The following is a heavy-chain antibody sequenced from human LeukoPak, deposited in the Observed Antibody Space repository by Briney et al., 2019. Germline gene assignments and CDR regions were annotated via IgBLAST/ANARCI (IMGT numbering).Heavy chain of an antibody. Sequence: PSETLSLTCAVYGGSFSGYYWSWIRQPPGKGLEWIGHIYYSGSTNYYPSLKSRVTISVDTSKNQFSLKLSSVTAADTAVYYCARGRIRGGNWFDPWGQGTLVTVSS. CDR2: IYYSGST. CDR3: ARGRIRGGNWFDP. CDR1: GGSFSGYY. V-gene: IGHV4-59*08. D-gene: IGHD2/OR15-2a*01. J-gene: IGHJ5*02.